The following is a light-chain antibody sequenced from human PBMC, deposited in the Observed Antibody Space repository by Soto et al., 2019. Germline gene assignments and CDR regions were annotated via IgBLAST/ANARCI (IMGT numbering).Light chain of an antibody. V-gene: IGKV3-11*01. J-gene: IGKJ4*01. Sequence: EIVMTQSPATLSVSPGERATLSCRASQSVSSYLAWYQQKPGQAPRLLIYDASNRATGIPARFSGSGSGTDFTLTISSLEPEDFAVYYCQHRSTFGGGTKVDIK. CDR2: DAS. CDR3: QHRST. CDR1: QSVSSY.